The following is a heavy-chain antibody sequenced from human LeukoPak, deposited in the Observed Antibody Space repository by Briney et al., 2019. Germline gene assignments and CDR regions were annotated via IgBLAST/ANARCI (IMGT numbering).Heavy chain of an antibody. Sequence: ASVKVSCKASGYTLTGYYIHWVRQAPGQGLEWMGWINPNSGGTNYAQKFQGSVTMTRDTSISTAYMELSRLRSDDTAVYYCAKDRGYYDSSGYYYGGIYDYWGQGTLVTVSS. D-gene: IGHD3-22*01. J-gene: IGHJ4*02. CDR1: GYTLTGYY. CDR2: INPNSGGT. CDR3: AKDRGYYDSSGYYYGGIYDY. V-gene: IGHV1-2*02.